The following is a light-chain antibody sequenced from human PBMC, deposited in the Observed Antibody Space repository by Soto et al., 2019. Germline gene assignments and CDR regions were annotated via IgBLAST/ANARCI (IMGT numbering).Light chain of an antibody. CDR2: GNN. V-gene: IGLV1-40*01. CDR3: QSYDSSLSGLYV. J-gene: IGLJ1*01. Sequence: QSVLTQPPSMSGAPGQRVTISCTGSGSNIGAGYDVHWYQHLPGTAPKLLIYGNNNRPSGVPDRFSGSKSGTSASLAITGLQAEDEADYYCQSYDSSLSGLYVFGTGTKLTVL. CDR1: GSNIGAGYD.